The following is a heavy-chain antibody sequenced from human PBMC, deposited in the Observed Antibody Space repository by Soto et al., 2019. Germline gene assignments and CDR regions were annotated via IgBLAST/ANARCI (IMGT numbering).Heavy chain of an antibody. CDR1: GYTFTSYG. V-gene: IGHV1-18*04. CDR3: ARWVYYDNSGYYSYYYGMDV. J-gene: IGHJ6*02. CDR2: ISAYNGNT. D-gene: IGHD3-22*01. Sequence: QVQLVQSGAEVKKPGASVKVSCKASGYTFTSYGISWVRQAPGQGLEWMGWISAYNGNTNYAQKLQGRVTMTTDTSTSTAYMELRSLRSDDTAVYYCARWVYYDNSGYYSYYYGMDVWGQGTTVTVSS.